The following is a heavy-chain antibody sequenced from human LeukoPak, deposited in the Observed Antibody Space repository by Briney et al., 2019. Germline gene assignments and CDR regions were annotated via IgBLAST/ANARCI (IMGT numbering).Heavy chain of an antibody. J-gene: IGHJ4*02. CDR2: ISGSGGGT. CDR3: AKNRNGDYAQYFEY. Sequence: GGSLRLSCAASGFTFSSHAMSWVRQGPGKGLEWVSAISGSGGGTYYADSMKGRFTISRDNSKNTVYLQMNSLRVEDTAVYYCAKNRNGDYAQYFEYWGQGTLVTVSS. V-gene: IGHV3-23*01. D-gene: IGHD4-17*01. CDR1: GFTFSSHA.